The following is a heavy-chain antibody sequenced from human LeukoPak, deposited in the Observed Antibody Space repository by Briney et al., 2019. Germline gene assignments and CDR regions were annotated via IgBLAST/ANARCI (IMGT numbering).Heavy chain of an antibody. V-gene: IGHV3-48*03. CDR3: ATGNSGLTEKY. D-gene: IGHD7-27*01. J-gene: IGHJ4*02. CDR1: AFSLSPYE. Sequence: GGSLRLSCAASAFSLSPYEVNWFRQAPGKGLEWVSYIRSSGSYTSYADAVKGRFTVSRDNAKNSLYLQMNRLRAEDTAVYYCATGNSGLTEKYWGQGTLVTVSS. CDR2: IRSSGSYT.